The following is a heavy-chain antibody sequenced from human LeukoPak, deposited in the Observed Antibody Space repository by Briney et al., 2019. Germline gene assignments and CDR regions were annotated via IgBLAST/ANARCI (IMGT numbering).Heavy chain of an antibody. Sequence: SETVSLTCTVSGGSISSYYWSWIRQPPGKGLEWIGYIYYSGSTNYNPSLKSRVTISVDTSKNQFSLKLSSVTAADTAVYYRARGSYYYDSSGLGYYFDYWGQGTLVTVSS. CDR1: GGSISSYY. D-gene: IGHD3-22*01. V-gene: IGHV4-59*01. CDR3: ARGSYYYDSSGLGYYFDY. J-gene: IGHJ4*02. CDR2: IYYSGST.